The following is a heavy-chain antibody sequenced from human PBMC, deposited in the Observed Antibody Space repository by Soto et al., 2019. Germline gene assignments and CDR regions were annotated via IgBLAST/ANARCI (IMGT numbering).Heavy chain of an antibody. D-gene: IGHD3-3*01. Sequence: QVQLVQSGAEVKKPGASVKVSCKASGYTFTSSGISWVRQAPGQGLEWMGWISVYNGKTNYAQNLQGRLTLTTDTSTGTAYMELRSLRSDDTAVYYCARDPTYYDFWSGDNRFDPWGQGTLVTVSS. V-gene: IGHV1-18*04. CDR1: GYTFTSSG. J-gene: IGHJ5*02. CDR2: ISVYNGKT. CDR3: ARDPTYYDFWSGDNRFDP.